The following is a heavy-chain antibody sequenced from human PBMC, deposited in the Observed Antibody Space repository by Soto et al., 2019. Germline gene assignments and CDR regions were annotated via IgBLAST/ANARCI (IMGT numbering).Heavy chain of an antibody. D-gene: IGHD3-3*01. CDR3: ARDFAWDDFWSGSHSRYFDL. V-gene: IGHV3-48*01. CDR2: ISSSSSTI. J-gene: IGHJ2*01. CDR1: GFTFSSYS. Sequence: GGSLRLSCAASGFTFSSYSMNWVRQAPGKGLEWVSYISSSSSTIYYADSVKGRFTISRDNAKNSLYLQMNSLRAEDTAVYYCARDFAWDDFWSGSHSRYFDLWGRGTLVTVSS.